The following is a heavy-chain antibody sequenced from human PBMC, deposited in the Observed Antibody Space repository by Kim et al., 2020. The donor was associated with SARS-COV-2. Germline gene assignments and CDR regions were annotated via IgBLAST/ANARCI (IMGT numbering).Heavy chain of an antibody. CDR3: TTDPARHRYGMDV. V-gene: IGHV3-15*01. CDR1: GFTFSNAW. J-gene: IGHJ6*02. Sequence: GGSLRLSCAASGFTFSNAWMSWVRQAPGKGLEWVGRIKSKTDGGTTDYAAPVKGRFTISRDDSKNTLYLQMNSLKTEDTSVYYCTTDPARHRYGMDVWGQGTTVTVSS. CDR2: IKSKTDGGTT.